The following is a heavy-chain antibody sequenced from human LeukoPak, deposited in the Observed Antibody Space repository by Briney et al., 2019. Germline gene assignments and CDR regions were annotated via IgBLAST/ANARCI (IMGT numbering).Heavy chain of an antibody. Sequence: PSETLSLTCTVFGGSISSGDYYWSWIRQPPGKGLEWIGYIYYSGSTYYNPSLKSRVTISVDTSKNQFSLKLSSATAADTAVYYCAREGIAAGGSGDYWGQGTLVTVSS. V-gene: IGHV4-30-4*08. J-gene: IGHJ4*02. CDR1: GGSISSGDYY. D-gene: IGHD6-13*01. CDR2: IYYSGST. CDR3: AREGIAAGGSGDY.